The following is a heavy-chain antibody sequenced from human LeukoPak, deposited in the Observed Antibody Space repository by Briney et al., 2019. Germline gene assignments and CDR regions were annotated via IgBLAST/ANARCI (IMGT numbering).Heavy chain of an antibody. Sequence: ASVKVSCKTSGYTFTNYGISWVRQAPGQGLEWMGWINTYNGNANYAQKVQGRVTMTTDTSTSTAYMEVRSLRYDDTAVYYCARDGLGIADLLRNWGQGTLVTVSS. CDR2: INTYNGNA. CDR3: ARDGLGIADLLRN. V-gene: IGHV1-18*01. CDR1: GYTFTNYG. D-gene: IGHD1-26*01. J-gene: IGHJ4*02.